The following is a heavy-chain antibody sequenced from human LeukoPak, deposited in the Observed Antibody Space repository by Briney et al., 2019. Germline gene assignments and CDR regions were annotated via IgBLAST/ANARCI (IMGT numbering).Heavy chain of an antibody. Sequence: PGGSLRLSCTASGFTFSSYSMNWVRQAPGKGLEWVSSISSSSSYIYYADSVKGRFTISRDNAKNSLYLQMNSLRAEDTAVYYCARAGSDCSGGSCLNNWFDPWGQGTLVTVSS. V-gene: IGHV3-21*01. D-gene: IGHD2-15*01. CDR2: ISSSSSYI. J-gene: IGHJ5*02. CDR1: GFTFSSYS. CDR3: ARAGSDCSGGSCLNNWFDP.